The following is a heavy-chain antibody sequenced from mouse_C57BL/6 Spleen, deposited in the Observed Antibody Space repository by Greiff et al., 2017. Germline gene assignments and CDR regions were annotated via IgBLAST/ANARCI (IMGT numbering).Heavy chain of an antibody. Sequence: EVKLQESGPELVKPGASVKISCKASGYSFTGYYMNWVKQSPEKSLEWIGEINPSTGGTTSNQKFKAKATLTVDKSSSTAYMQLKSLTSEDSAVYYCARDTTVVAGDYFDYWGQGTTLTVSS. D-gene: IGHD1-1*01. J-gene: IGHJ2*01. CDR2: INPSTGGT. CDR3: ARDTTVVAGDYFDY. V-gene: IGHV1-42*01. CDR1: GYSFTGYY.